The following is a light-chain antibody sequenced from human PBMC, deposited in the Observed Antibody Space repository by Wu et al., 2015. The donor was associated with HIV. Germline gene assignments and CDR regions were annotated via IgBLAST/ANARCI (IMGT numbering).Light chain of an antibody. J-gene: IGKJ4*01. CDR3: QQYYGTPHT. V-gene: IGKV1-NL1*01. Sequence: DIQMTQSPSSLSAFVGDRVTITCRANQGISNSLAWYQQRPEKAPKLLLYAASRLESGVPSRFSGSGSGTDFTLTIGSLQPEDFATYYCQQYYGTPHTFGGGTKVEIK. CDR1: QGISNS. CDR2: AAS.